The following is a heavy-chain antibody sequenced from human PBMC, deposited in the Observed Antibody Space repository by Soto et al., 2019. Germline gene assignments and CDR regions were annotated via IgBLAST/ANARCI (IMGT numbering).Heavy chain of an antibody. J-gene: IGHJ4*02. V-gene: IGHV3-9*01. D-gene: IGHD6-6*01. CDR3: AKDGIAARLGFGVDY. CDR2: ISWNSGSI. Sequence: EVQLVESGGGLVQPGRSLRLSCAASGFTFDDYAMHWVRQAPGKGLEWVSGISWNSGSIGYADSVKGRFTISRDNAKNSLYLQMNSLRAEDTALYYCAKDGIAARLGFGVDYWGQGTLVTVSS. CDR1: GFTFDDYA.